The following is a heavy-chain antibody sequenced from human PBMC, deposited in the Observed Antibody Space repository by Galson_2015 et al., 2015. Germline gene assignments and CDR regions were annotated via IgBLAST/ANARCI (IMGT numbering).Heavy chain of an antibody. D-gene: IGHD2-15*01. Sequence: ETLSLTCTVSGGSISSYYWSWIRQPPGKGLEWIGYIYYSGSTNYNPSLKSRVTISVDTSKNQFSLKLSSVTAADTAVYYCARSRRDMTRPLGAFDIWGQGTMVTVSS. CDR2: IYYSGST. V-gene: IGHV4-59*01. CDR3: ARSRRDMTRPLGAFDI. CDR1: GGSISSYY. J-gene: IGHJ3*02.